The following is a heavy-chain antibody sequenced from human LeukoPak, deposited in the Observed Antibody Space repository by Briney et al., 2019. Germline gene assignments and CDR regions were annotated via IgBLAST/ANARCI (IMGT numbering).Heavy chain of an antibody. D-gene: IGHD6-13*01. V-gene: IGHV3-33*01. CDR3: ARGEQQLVLPFDY. CDR1: GFTFSSYG. CDR2: IWYDGSNK. J-gene: IGHJ4*02. Sequence: GGSLRLSCAASGFTFSSYGMHWVRQAPGKGLEWVAVIWYDGSNKYYADSVKGRFTISRDNSKNTLYLQMNSLRAEDTAVYYCARGEQQLVLPFDYWGQGTLVTVSS.